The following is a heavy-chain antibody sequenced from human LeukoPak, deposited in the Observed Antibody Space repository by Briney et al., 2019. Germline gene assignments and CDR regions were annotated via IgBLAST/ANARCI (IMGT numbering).Heavy chain of an antibody. V-gene: IGHV3-48*04. J-gene: IGHJ4*02. CDR1: GFAFSRYG. Sequence: PGGSLRLSCAGSGFAFSRYGMTWVRQAPGKGLEWVSYISGSGGTINYADSVKGRLTISRDNAKNSLFLQMNGLRVEDTAVYFCAREHDYGDYAFDFWGRGTLVTVSS. D-gene: IGHD4-17*01. CDR2: ISGSGGTI. CDR3: AREHDYGDYAFDF.